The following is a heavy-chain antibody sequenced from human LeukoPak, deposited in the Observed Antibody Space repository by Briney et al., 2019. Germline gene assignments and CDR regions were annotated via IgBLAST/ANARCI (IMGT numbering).Heavy chain of an antibody. V-gene: IGHV3-21*01. CDR1: GFTFSSYS. CDR2: ISSSSSYI. CDR3: ARFGSGWHYFDY. J-gene: IGHJ4*02. Sequence: PGGSLRLSCAASGFTFSSYSMNWVRQAPGKGLEWVSSISSSSSYIYYADSVKGRFTISRDNAKNSLYLQMNSLRAEDTAVYYCARFGSGWHYFDYWGQGTLVTVSS. D-gene: IGHD6-19*01.